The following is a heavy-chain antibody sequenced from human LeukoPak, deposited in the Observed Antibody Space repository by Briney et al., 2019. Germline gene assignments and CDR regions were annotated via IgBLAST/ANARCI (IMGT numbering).Heavy chain of an antibody. CDR1: GFTFSSYT. CDR3: AKGVTLRYFDWPFDY. V-gene: IGHV3-48*04. J-gene: IGHJ4*02. Sequence: QPGGSLRLSCAASGFTFSSYTMNWLRQAPGKGLECVSYINSRGSTISYADSVKGRFTISRDSAKNSPYLQMNSLRAEDTALYYCAKGVTLRYFDWPFDYWGQGTLVTVSS. D-gene: IGHD3-9*01. CDR2: INSRGSTI.